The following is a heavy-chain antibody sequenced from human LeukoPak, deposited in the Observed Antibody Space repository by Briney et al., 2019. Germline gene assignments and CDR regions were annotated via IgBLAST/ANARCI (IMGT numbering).Heavy chain of an antibody. J-gene: IGHJ5*02. D-gene: IGHD3-10*01. CDR1: GFTFSSYA. CDR2: TTGSSDNT. Sequence: GGSLRLSCAASGFTFSSYAMSWVRQAPRKGLEWVSSTTGSSDNTYYADSVKGRFPISRDNSRTTLYLQMYSLRAEDTAVYYCAPSPVEHSSESYSWGQGALVTVSS. CDR3: APSPVEHSSESYS. V-gene: IGHV3-23*01.